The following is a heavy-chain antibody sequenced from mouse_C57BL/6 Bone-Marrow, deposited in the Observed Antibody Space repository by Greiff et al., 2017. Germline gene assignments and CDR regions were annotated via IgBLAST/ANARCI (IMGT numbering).Heavy chain of an antibody. CDR2: IYPRSGNT. Sequence: QVQLQQSGAELARPGASVKLSCKASGYTFTSYGISWVKQRTGQGLEWIGEIYPRSGNTYYNEKFKGKATLTADKSSSTAYMELRSLTSEDSAVXFCAREGLLLPFAYWGQGTLVTVSA. D-gene: IGHD2-1*01. J-gene: IGHJ3*01. CDR1: GYTFTSYG. V-gene: IGHV1-81*01. CDR3: AREGLLLPFAY.